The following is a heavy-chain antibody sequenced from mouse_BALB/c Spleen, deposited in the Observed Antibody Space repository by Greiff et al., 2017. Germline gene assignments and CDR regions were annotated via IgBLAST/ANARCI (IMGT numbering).Heavy chain of an antibody. V-gene: IGHV10-1*02. Sequence: DVHLVESGGGLVQPKGSLKLSCAASGFTFNTYAMNWVRQAPGKGLEWVARIRSKSNNYATYYADSVKDRFTISRDDSQSMLYLQMNNLKTEDTAMYYCVRQGGPGFAYWGQGTLVTVSA. J-gene: IGHJ3*01. D-gene: IGHD3-3*01. CDR2: IRSKSNNYAT. CDR1: GFTFNTYA. CDR3: VRQGGPGFAY.